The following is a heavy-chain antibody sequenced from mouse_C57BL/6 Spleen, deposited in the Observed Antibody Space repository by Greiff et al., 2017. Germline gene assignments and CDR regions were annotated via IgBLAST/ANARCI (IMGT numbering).Heavy chain of an antibody. Sequence: QVQLQQSGPELVKPGASVKISCKASGYAFSSSWMNWVKQRPGKGLEWIGRIYPGDGDTNYNGKFKGKATLTAGKSSSTAYMQLRSLTSEDSAVYFCAIGDYGEYFDVWGTGTTVTVSS. CDR2: IYPGDGDT. CDR1: GYAFSSSW. D-gene: IGHD2-4*01. J-gene: IGHJ1*03. V-gene: IGHV1-82*01. CDR3: AIGDYGEYFDV.